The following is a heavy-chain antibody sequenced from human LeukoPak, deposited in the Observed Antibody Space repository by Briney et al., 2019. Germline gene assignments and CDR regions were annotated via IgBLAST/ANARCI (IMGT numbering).Heavy chain of an antibody. V-gene: IGHV1-2*04. J-gene: IGHJ3*02. D-gene: IGHD1-26*01. CDR3: ARSIVGAPPGAFDI. CDR1: GYTFTGYY. Sequence: APVKVSCKASGYTFTGYYMHWVRQAPGQGLEWMGWINPNSGGTNYAQKFQGWVTMTRDASISTAYMELSRLRSDDTAVYYCARSIVGAPPGAFDIWGQGTMVTVSS. CDR2: INPNSGGT.